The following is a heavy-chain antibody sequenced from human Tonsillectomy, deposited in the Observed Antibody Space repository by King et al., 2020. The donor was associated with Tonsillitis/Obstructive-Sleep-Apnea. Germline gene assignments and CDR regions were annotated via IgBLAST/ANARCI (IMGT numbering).Heavy chain of an antibody. D-gene: IGHD4-23*01. Sequence: VQLVQSGGGLVQSGGSLRLSCAASGFTSSSYAMSWVRQAPGKGLEWVSVISDSGGSTYYADSVKGRFTISRDNSKNTLYLQMNSLRAADTAVYYCAKLYGGNSGSHFDYWGQGTLVTVSS. CDR2: ISDSGGST. CDR3: AKLYGGNSGSHFDY. V-gene: IGHV3-23*04. J-gene: IGHJ4*02. CDR1: GFTSSSYA.